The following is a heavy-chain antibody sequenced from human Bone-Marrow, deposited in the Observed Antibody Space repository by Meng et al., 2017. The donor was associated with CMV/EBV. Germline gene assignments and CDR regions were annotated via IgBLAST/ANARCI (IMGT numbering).Heavy chain of an antibody. CDR1: GGTFSSYA. V-gene: IGHV1-69*05. D-gene: IGHD3/OR15-3a*01. Sequence: SVKVSCKASGGTFSSYAISWVRQAPGQGLEWMGGIIPIFGTANYAQKFQGRVTITTDESTSTAYMELSSLRSEDTAVYYCARDPLQGLTNYYYGMDVWGQGTTVTVPS. CDR2: IIPIFGTA. J-gene: IGHJ6*02. CDR3: ARDPLQGLTNYYYGMDV.